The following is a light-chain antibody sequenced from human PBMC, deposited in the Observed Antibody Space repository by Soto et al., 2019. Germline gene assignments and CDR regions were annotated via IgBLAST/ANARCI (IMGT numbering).Light chain of an antibody. J-gene: IGKJ1*01. V-gene: IGKV3-15*01. CDR1: QSISNN. Sequence: EIVMTQSPATLSVSPGERVTLSCRASQSISNNLAWYQQKPGQAPRLLISDASTRATGIPPRFSGSGSGTEFTLTISSLQSEDFAVYYCQQYNNWPPWTFGQGTKVEIK. CDR3: QQYNNWPPWT. CDR2: DAS.